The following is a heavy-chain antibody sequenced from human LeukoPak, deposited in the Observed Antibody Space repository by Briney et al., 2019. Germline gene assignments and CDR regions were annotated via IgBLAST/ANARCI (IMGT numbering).Heavy chain of an antibody. V-gene: IGHV4-4*09. CDR2: IYTSGST. CDR1: GGSISSYY. CDR3: ARHEGHSSSWYWFDP. D-gene: IGHD6-13*01. J-gene: IGHJ5*02. Sequence: SETLSLTCTVSGGSISSYYWSWIRQPPGKGPEWIGYIYTSGSTNYNPSLKSRVTISVDTSKNQFSLKLSSVTAADTAVYYCARHEGHSSSWYWFDPWGQGTLVTVSS.